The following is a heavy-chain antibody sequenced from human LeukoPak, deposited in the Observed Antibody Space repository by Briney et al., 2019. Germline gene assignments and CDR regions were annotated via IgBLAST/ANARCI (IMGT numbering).Heavy chain of an antibody. CDR1: GFTFSSYA. D-gene: IGHD3-10*01. CDR2: ISYDGSNK. Sequence: GGSLRLSCAASGFTFSSYAMHWVRQAPGKGLEWVAVISYDGSNKYYADSVKGRFTISRNNSKNTLYLQMNSLRAEDTAVYYCARELGYYGSGSQDFDYWGQGTLVTVSS. J-gene: IGHJ4*02. CDR3: ARELGYYGSGSQDFDY. V-gene: IGHV3-30-3*01.